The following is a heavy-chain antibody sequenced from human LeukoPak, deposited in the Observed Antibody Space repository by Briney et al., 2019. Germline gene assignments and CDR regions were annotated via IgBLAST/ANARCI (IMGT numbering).Heavy chain of an antibody. CDR1: GFTFSSYW. Sequence: PGGSLRLSCAASGFTFSSYWMHWVRQAPGKGLVWVSRINSDGSTTNYADSVKGRFTISRENAKNTLSLQMNSLRAEDTAVYYCARVGYSSSWYIDYWGQGTLVTVSS. J-gene: IGHJ4*02. V-gene: IGHV3-74*01. D-gene: IGHD6-13*01. CDR3: ARVGYSSSWYIDY. CDR2: INSDGSTT.